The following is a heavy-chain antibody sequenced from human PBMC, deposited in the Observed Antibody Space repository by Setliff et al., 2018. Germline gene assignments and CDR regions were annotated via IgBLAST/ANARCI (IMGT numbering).Heavy chain of an antibody. CDR3: ARDLGRGYYYDSSGQKVGDY. CDR1: GYTFTSYG. J-gene: IGHJ4*02. V-gene: IGHV1-18*01. Sequence: GASVKVSCKASGYTFTSYGISWVRQAPGQGLEWMGWISAYNGNTNYAQKLQGRVTMTTDTSTSTAYMELRSLRSDDTAVYYCARDLGRGYYYDSSGQKVGDYWGQGTLVTVS. D-gene: IGHD3-22*01. CDR2: ISAYNGNT.